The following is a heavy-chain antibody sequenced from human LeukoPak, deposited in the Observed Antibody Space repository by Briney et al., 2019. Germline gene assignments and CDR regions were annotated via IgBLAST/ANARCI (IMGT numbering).Heavy chain of an antibody. CDR3: ARVRAENYYYYMDV. J-gene: IGHJ6*03. CDR1: GFTVSSNY. V-gene: IGHV3-66*01. D-gene: IGHD4-17*01. CDR2: IYSGGST. Sequence: PGGSLRLSCAASGFTVSSNYMSWVRQAPGKGLEWVSVIYSGGSTYYADSVKGRFTISRDNSKNTLYLQMNSLRAEDTAVYNCARVRAENYYYYMDVWGKGTTVTISS.